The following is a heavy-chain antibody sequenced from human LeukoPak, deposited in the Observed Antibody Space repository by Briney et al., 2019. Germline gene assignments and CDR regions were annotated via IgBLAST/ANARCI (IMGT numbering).Heavy chain of an antibody. V-gene: IGHV4-59*01. Sequence: SETLSLTCTVSGGSISSYYWSWIRQPPGKGLEWIGYIYYSGSTNYNPSLKSRVTISVDTSKNQFSLKVSSVTAADTAVYYCARVATNDYGSGRLYRTFDIWGQGTMVTVSS. J-gene: IGHJ3*02. D-gene: IGHD3-10*01. CDR1: GGSISSYY. CDR2: IYYSGST. CDR3: ARVATNDYGSGRLYRTFDI.